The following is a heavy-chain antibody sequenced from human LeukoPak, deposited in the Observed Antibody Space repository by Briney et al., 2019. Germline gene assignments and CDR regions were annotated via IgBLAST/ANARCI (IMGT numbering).Heavy chain of an antibody. CDR3: ARGRLWVESRWFDP. J-gene: IGHJ5*02. CDR2: IYYSGST. D-gene: IGHD5/OR15-5a*01. V-gene: IGHV4-59*01. CDR1: GGSIGTYY. Sequence: SETLSLTCTVSGGSIGTYYWSWIRQPPGKGLEWIGYIYYSGSTNYNPSLKSRVTISVDTSKNQFSLKLTSVTAADTAVYYCARGRLWVESRWFDPWGQGTLVTVSS.